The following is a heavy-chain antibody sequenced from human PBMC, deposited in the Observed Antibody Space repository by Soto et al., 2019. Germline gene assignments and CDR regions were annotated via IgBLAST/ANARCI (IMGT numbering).Heavy chain of an antibody. Sequence: QVQLQESGPELVKPSGTLSLTCAVSGGSVSSGAWWTWVRQSPGKGLEWIGDIYHGGRTNYNPSLKRRVAISLAKSKNQFYLKLSSVTAADTAMYYCTRMLIIVTDYNYGLDVWGRGTTVTVSS. D-gene: IGHD2-21*01. CDR2: IYHGGRT. CDR1: GGSVSSGAW. J-gene: IGHJ6*02. CDR3: TRMLIIVTDYNYGLDV. V-gene: IGHV4-4*02.